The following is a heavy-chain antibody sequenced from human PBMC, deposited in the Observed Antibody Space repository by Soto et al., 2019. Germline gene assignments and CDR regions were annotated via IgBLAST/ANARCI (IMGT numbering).Heavy chain of an antibody. CDR3: TANYDILTGYYLFDY. Sequence: GWSLRLSCASSGFTFINAWMSWVRQAPGKGLEWVGRIKSKTDGGTTDYAAPVKGRFTISRDDSKNTLYLQMNSLKTEDTAVYYCTANYDILTGYYLFDYWGQGTLVTVSS. D-gene: IGHD3-9*01. CDR2: IKSKTDGGTT. V-gene: IGHV3-15*01. CDR1: GFTFINAW. J-gene: IGHJ4*02.